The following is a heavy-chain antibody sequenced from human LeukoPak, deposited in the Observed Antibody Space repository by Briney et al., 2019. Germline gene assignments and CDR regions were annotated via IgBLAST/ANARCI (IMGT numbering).Heavy chain of an antibody. D-gene: IGHD3-22*01. V-gene: IGHV3-15*01. CDR1: GFTFSSYA. CDR2: IKSKTDGGTT. CDR3: TTDVKLSSMIVVVSSFDY. J-gene: IGHJ4*02. Sequence: PGGSLRLSCAASGFTFSSYAMSWVRQAPGKGLEWVGRIKSKTDGGTTDYAAPVKGRFTISRDDSKNTLYLQMNSLKTEDTAVYYCTTDVKLSSMIVVVSSFDYWGQGTLVTVSS.